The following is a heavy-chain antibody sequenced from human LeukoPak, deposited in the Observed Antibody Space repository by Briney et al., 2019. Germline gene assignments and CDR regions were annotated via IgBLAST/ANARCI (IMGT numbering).Heavy chain of an antibody. Sequence: PSETLSLTCTVSGGSISSYYWSWIRQPAGKGLEWIGRIYTSGSTNYNPSLKSRVTMSVDTSKNQFSLKLSSVTAADTAVYYCASVAAADGGPYYFDFWGQGTLVTVSS. CDR1: GGSISSYY. D-gene: IGHD6-13*01. CDR2: IYTSGST. J-gene: IGHJ4*02. CDR3: ASVAAADGGPYYFDF. V-gene: IGHV4-4*07.